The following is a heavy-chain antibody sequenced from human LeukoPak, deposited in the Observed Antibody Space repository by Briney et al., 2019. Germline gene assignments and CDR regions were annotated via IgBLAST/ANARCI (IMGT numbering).Heavy chain of an antibody. CDR1: GGSITGYY. CDR3: ARHSVGMRKVVDY. CDR2: IHYSGST. Sequence: PSETLSLTCAVSGGSITGYYWSWIRQPPGKGLEYIGYIHYSGSTNCNPSLKSRVTISVDTSKNQFSLKLNSVTAADTAVYYCARHSVGMRKVVDYWGQGTLVAVSS. V-gene: IGHV4-59*08. D-gene: IGHD1-26*01. J-gene: IGHJ4*02.